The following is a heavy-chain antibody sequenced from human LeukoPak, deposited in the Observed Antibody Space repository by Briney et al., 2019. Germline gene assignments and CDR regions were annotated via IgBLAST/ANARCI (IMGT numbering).Heavy chain of an antibody. CDR2: IIPIFGTA. CDR3: AGATYCSSTSCYSAYYYYYMDV. J-gene: IGHJ6*03. V-gene: IGHV1-69*13. Sequence: SVKVSCKASGGTFSSYAISWVRQAPGQGLEWMGGIIPIFGTANYAQKFQGRVTITADESTSTAYMELSSLRSEDTAVYYCAGATYCSSTSCYSAYYYYYMDVWGKGTTVTVSS. CDR1: GGTFSSYA. D-gene: IGHD2-2*02.